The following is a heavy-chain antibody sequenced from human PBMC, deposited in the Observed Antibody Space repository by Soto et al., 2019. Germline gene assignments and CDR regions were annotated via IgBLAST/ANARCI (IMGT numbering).Heavy chain of an antibody. CDR2: MNPNSGNT. CDR3: ARAGLSGPLLLGYYYYMDV. V-gene: IGHV1-8*01. D-gene: IGHD3-22*01. J-gene: IGHJ6*03. CDR1: GYTFTSYD. Sequence: ASVKVSCKASGYTFTSYDINWVRQATGQGLEWMGWMNPNSGNTGYGQKFQGRVTMTRNTSIRTAYMELSSLRSEDTAVYYWARAGLSGPLLLGYYYYMDVWGKGTTVTVSS.